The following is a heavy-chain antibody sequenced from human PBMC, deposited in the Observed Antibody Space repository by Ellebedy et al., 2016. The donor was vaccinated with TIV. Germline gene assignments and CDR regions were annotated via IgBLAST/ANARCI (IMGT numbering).Heavy chain of an antibody. V-gene: IGHV1-8*01. CDR3: ARDPDSSSSLPDY. CDR2: MNPNSGNT. J-gene: IGHJ4*02. CDR1: GYTFTSYD. Sequence: AASVKVSCKASGYTFTSYDINWVRQATGQGLEWMGWMNPNSGNTGYAQKFQGRVTMTRNTSISTAYMELSSLRSEDTAVYYCARDPDSSSSLPDYWGQGTLVTVSS. D-gene: IGHD6-6*01.